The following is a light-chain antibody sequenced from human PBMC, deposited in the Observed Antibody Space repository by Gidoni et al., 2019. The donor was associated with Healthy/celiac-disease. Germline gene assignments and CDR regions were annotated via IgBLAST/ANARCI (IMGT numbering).Light chain of an antibody. Sequence: QSALTQPASVSGSPGQSITISCTGTSSDVGGYNYVSWYQHHPGKAPTFIIYDVSDRPSGVSNRFSGSKSGNTASLTISGLQAEDEADYYCSSYTSSSTLVFGGGTKLTVL. CDR2: DVS. CDR3: SSYTSSSTLV. J-gene: IGLJ2*01. V-gene: IGLV2-14*03. CDR1: SSDVGGYNY.